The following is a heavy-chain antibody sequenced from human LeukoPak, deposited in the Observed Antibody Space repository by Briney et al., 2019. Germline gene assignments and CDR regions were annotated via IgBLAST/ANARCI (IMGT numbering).Heavy chain of an antibody. J-gene: IGHJ3*02. CDR1: GASFRRYY. V-gene: IGHV4-34*01. Sequence: SETLALTFAGYGASFRRYYCSLVRQPPGKGLGLIGEINYSGSTSYNPSLKSRVTISVDTSKNQFSLNMSSVTAADTAVYYCAGGYCSDTSCYNAFDIWDQGAMVTVSS. D-gene: IGHD2-2*02. CDR3: AGGYCSDTSCYNAFDI. CDR2: INYSGST.